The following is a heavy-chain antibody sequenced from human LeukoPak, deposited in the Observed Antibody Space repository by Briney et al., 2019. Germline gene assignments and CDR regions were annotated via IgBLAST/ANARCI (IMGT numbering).Heavy chain of an antibody. V-gene: IGHV4-34*01. J-gene: IGHJ4*02. D-gene: IGHD3-16*01. CDR3: ARGGYDYVWGSYPYYFDY. Sequence: SETLSLPCAVYGGSFSGFYWIWLRHPTGKGLEWIGEINHWGSTNYNLPLKSRVTISVDTSKNQFSLKLSSVTAADTAVYYCARGGYDYVWGSYPYYFDYWGQGTLVTVSS. CDR1: GGSFSGFY. CDR2: INHWGST.